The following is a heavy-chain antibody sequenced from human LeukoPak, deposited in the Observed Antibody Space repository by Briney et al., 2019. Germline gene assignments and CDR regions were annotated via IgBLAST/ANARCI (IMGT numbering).Heavy chain of an antibody. CDR2: YSGSGGST. V-gene: IGHV3-23*01. D-gene: IGHD5-18*01. Sequence: GGSLRLSCAASGFTFSSYWIRCVRHSPGRGVEWLSSYSGSGGSTYYADSVKGRFTISRDNSKNTLYLQMTSLRAEDTAVYYCARSYGYGVDAFDIWGQGTMVTVSS. J-gene: IGHJ3*02. CDR3: ARSYGYGVDAFDI. CDR1: GFTFSSYW.